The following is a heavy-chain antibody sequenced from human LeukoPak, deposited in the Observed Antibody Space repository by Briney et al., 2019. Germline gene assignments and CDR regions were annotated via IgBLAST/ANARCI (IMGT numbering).Heavy chain of an antibody. CDR1: GGSISSYY. J-gene: IGHJ6*03. D-gene: IGHD3-10*01. CDR2: IYYSGST. Sequence: SETLSLTCTVSGGSISSYYWSWIRQPPGKGLEWIGYIYYSGSTNYNPSLKSRVTISVDTSKNQFSLKLSSVTAADTAVYYCARAGFHSGYMDVWGKGTTVTVSS. V-gene: IGHV4-59*01. CDR3: ARAGFHSGYMDV.